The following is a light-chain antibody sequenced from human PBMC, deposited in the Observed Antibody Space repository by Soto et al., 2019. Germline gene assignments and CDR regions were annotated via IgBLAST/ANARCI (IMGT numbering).Light chain of an antibody. Sequence: QSALTQPASVSGSPGQSITITCTGTNSDVGGYDYVSWFQQHPGGAPNLIIYDVGNRPSGVSTRFSGSKSGNTASLTISGLQAEDEADYYCCSFSSSATGVFGGGTKLTVL. V-gene: IGLV2-14*03. CDR2: DVG. J-gene: IGLJ3*02. CDR3: CSFSSSATGV. CDR1: NSDVGGYDY.